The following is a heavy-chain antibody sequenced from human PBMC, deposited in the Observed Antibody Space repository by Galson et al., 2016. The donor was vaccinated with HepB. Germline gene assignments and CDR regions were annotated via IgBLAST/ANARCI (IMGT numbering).Heavy chain of an antibody. V-gene: IGHV3-33*01. Sequence: SLRLSCAASGFIFGNYAMHWVRQAPGKGLEWVAVLWYDGSRKYYSDSVRGRFTISRDNSMNTLFLQMDSLRDDDTAVYYCVRDNIGVVTSFDFWGQGTLVAVSS. D-gene: IGHD4-23*01. CDR2: LWYDGSRK. J-gene: IGHJ4*02. CDR1: GFIFGNYA. CDR3: VRDNIGVVTSFDF.